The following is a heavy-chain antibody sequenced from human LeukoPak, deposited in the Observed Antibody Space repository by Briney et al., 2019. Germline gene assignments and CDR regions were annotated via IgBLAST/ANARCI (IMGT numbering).Heavy chain of an antibody. V-gene: IGHV4-34*01. J-gene: IGHJ5*02. CDR3: ARVCCYYDSGSSPNWLDP. D-gene: IGHD3-10*01. CDR2: GSDVGGT. CDR1: GASLNGHY. Sequence: SETLSLTCAVYGASLNGHYWSWIRQPPGKGLEWIGEGSDVGGTKYNPSLKSRVTISADTSKDQLSLKLISVSAADTAVYYCARVCCYYDSGSSPNWLDPWGQGTLVTVSS.